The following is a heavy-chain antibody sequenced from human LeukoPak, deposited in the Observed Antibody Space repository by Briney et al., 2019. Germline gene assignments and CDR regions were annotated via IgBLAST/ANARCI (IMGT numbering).Heavy chain of an antibody. J-gene: IGHJ4*02. CDR2: INHSGST. V-gene: IGHV4-34*01. Sequence: SSETLSLTCAVYGGSFSGYYWSWIRQPPGKGLEWIGEINHSGSTNYNPSVKSRVTISIDKSKNQFFLNLSSVTAADTAVYYCAGLVGRYSSGLYYYYFDYWGQGTLVTVSS. D-gene: IGHD3-22*01. CDR1: GGSFSGYY. CDR3: AGLVGRYSSGLYYYYFDY.